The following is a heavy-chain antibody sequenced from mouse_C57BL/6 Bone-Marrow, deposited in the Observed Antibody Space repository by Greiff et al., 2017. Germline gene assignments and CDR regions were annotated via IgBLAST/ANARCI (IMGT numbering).Heavy chain of an antibody. CDR2: ISSGGSYT. V-gene: IGHV5-6*01. CDR3: ARHGNYLYYYAMDY. J-gene: IGHJ4*01. CDR1: GFTFSSYG. Sequence: EVQLVESGGDLVKPGGSLKLSCAASGFTFSSYGMSWVRQTPDKRLEWVATISSGGSYTYYPDSVKGRFTISRDNAKNTLYLQMSSLKSEDTAMYYCARHGNYLYYYAMDYWGQGTSVTVSS. D-gene: IGHD2-1*01.